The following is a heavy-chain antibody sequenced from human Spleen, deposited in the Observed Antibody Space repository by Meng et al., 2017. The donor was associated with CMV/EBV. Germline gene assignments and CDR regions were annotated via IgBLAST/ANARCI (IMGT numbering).Heavy chain of an antibody. CDR2: TYYSGST. J-gene: IGHJ4*02. Sequence: SETLSLTCTVSGGSITSSSYYWGWIRQPPVKGLEWIGSTYYSGSTYYKPSLRSRVTISLDTSQNQFSLKLSSVTAADTAVYYCANRLGYTYAYYFDTWGQGTLVTVSS. V-gene: IGHV4-39*07. D-gene: IGHD5-18*01. CDR1: GGSITSSSYY. CDR3: ANRLGYTYAYYFDT.